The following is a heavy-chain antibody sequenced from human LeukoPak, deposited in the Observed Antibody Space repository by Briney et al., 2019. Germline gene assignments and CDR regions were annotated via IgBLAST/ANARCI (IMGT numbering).Heavy chain of an antibody. Sequence: GGSLRLSCAASAFTVSSNYMSWVRQAPGEGLEWVSVVFSGGTTYYADSVKGRFTISRDNSKNTLYLQMNSLRAEDTAVYYCARGSRSPSGTYHYYFDYWGQGTLVTVSS. V-gene: IGHV3-53*01. J-gene: IGHJ4*02. D-gene: IGHD1-26*01. CDR3: ARGSRSPSGTYHYYFDY. CDR2: VFSGGTT. CDR1: AFTVSSNY.